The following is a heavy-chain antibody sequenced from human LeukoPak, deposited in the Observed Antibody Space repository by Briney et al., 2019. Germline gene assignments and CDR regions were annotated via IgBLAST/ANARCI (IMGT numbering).Heavy chain of an antibody. D-gene: IGHD6-13*01. V-gene: IGHV3-33*01. Sequence: PGGSLRLSCAASGFTFSSYGMHWVRQAPGKGLKWVADIWYDGSNKYYADSVKGRFTISRDNSKNTLYLQMNSLRAEDTAVYYCARVGEHSSSWYIYYYYGMDVWGQGTTVTVSS. CDR3: ARVGEHSSSWYIYYYYGMDV. J-gene: IGHJ6*02. CDR2: IWYDGSNK. CDR1: GFTFSSYG.